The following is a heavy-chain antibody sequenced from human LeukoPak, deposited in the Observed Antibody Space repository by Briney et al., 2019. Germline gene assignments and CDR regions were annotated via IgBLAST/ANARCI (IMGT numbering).Heavy chain of an antibody. D-gene: IGHD1-26*01. CDR2: ISYDGSNK. CDR3: ARDYGTATTYYYYYYMDV. V-gene: IGHV3-30*04. CDR1: GFTFSSYA. J-gene: IGHJ6*03. Sequence: GGSLRLSYAASGFTFSSYAMHWVRQAPGKGLEWVAVISYDGSNKYYADSVKGRFTISRDNSKNTLYLQMNSLRAEDTAVYYCARDYGTATTYYYYYYMDVWGKGTTVTISS.